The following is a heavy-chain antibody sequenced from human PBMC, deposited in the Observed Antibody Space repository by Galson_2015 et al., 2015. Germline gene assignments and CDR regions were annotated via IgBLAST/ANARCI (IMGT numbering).Heavy chain of an antibody. CDR3: ARAYSSTWSPTYYFDY. J-gene: IGHJ4*02. CDR1: GYTFTGYY. V-gene: IGHV1-2*06. CDR2: INPNSGGT. D-gene: IGHD6-13*01. Sequence: SVKVSCKASGYTFTGYYMHWVRQAPGQGLEWMGRINPNSGGTNFAQKFQDRVTMTRDTSISTGYVELSRLRSDDTAVHYCARAYSSTWSPTYYFDYWGQGTLVTVSS.